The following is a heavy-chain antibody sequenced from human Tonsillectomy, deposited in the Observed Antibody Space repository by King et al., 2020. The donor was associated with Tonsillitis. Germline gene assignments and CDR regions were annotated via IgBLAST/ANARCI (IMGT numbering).Heavy chain of an antibody. D-gene: IGHD6-19*01. CDR1: GGSISSSSYY. CDR2: IYYSGST. V-gene: IGHV4-39*01. J-gene: IGHJ6*02. CDR3: ARLGAEDSSGWYIEGYYYYGMDV. Sequence: QLQESGPGLVKPSETLSLTCTVSGGSISSSSYYWGWIRQPPGKGLEWIGSIYYSGSTYYNPSLKSRVTISVDTSKNQFSLKLSSVTAADTAVYYCARLGAEDSSGWYIEGYYYYGMDVWGQGTTVTVSS.